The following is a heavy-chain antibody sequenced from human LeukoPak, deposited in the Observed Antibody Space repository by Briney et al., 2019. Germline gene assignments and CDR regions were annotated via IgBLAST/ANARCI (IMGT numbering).Heavy chain of an antibody. Sequence: SETLSLTCTVSGGSISSSSYYWGWIRQPPGKGLEWIGSIYYSGSTYYNPSLKSRVTISVDTSKNQFSLHLNSVTPDDTAVYYCARSADGTLDYWGQGTLVTVSS. CDR1: GGSISSSSYY. D-gene: IGHD6-13*01. CDR3: ARSADGTLDY. V-gene: IGHV4-39*01. J-gene: IGHJ4*02. CDR2: IYYSGST.